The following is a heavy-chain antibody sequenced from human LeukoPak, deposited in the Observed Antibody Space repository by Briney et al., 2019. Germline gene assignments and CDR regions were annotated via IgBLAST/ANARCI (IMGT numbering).Heavy chain of an antibody. Sequence: SETLSLTCTVSGGSISSYYWSWIRQPAGKGLEWIGRIYTSGSTNYNPSLKSRVTMSVDTSKNQFSLKLSSVTAADTAVYYCARGPHEFGVVRNIPTIPNWFDPWGQGTLVTVSS. J-gene: IGHJ5*02. CDR2: IYTSGST. CDR3: ARGPHEFGVVRNIPTIPNWFDP. D-gene: IGHD3-3*01. V-gene: IGHV4-4*07. CDR1: GGSISSYY.